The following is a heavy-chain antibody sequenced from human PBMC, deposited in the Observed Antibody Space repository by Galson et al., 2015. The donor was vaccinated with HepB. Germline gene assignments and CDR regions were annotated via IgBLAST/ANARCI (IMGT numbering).Heavy chain of an antibody. CDR2: IYPGDSDT. J-gene: IGHJ6*02. D-gene: IGHD2-2*02. CDR1: GYSFTSYW. CDR3: ARHSVGPYCSSTSCYTVHYYYYGMDV. Sequence: QSGAEVKKPGESLKISCKGSGYSFTSYWIGWVRQMPGKGLEWMGIIYPGDSDTRYSPSFQGQVTISADKSISTAYLKWSSLKASDTAMYYCARHSVGPYCSSTSCYTVHYYYYGMDVWGQGTTVTVSS. V-gene: IGHV5-51*01.